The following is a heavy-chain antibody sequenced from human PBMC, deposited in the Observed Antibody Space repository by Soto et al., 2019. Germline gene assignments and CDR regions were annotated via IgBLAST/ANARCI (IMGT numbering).Heavy chain of an antibody. CDR1: GYTFTNDD. CDR3: ARGMSDGFGEDS. CDR2: MSPNSGNT. J-gene: IGHJ4*02. D-gene: IGHD3-10*01. Sequence: QVQLVQSGAEVKKPGASVKVSCKTSGYTFTNDDINWVRQAAGQGLEWIGWMSPNSGNTGYAQKFQGRVTLTRDTSTSTAYRELSSLRSEDTAVYYCARGMSDGFGEDSWGQGTLVTVSS. V-gene: IGHV1-8*02.